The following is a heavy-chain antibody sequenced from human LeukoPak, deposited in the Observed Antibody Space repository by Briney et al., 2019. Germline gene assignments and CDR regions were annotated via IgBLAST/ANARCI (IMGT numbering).Heavy chain of an antibody. Sequence: GGSLRLSCAVSGFTFSDYYMSWIRQAPGKGLEWVSYISSGGSTISHADSVKGRFTISRDNAENSLYLQMNSLRAEDTAVYYCATRAAAGRCFDYWGQGTLVTVSS. D-gene: IGHD6-13*01. V-gene: IGHV3-11*01. CDR1: GFTFSDYY. CDR2: ISSGGSTI. CDR3: ATRAAAGRCFDY. J-gene: IGHJ4*02.